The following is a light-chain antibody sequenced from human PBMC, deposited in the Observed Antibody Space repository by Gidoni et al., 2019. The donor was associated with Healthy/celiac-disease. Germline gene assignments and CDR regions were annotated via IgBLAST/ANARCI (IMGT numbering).Light chain of an antibody. CDR3: QQYGSSPLT. CDR1: QSVSSSY. J-gene: IGKJ4*01. Sequence: EIVLTQSPGTLSLAPGERATLSCRASQSVSSSYLAWYQQKPGQAPRLLNYGASSRATGIPDRFSGSGSGTDFTLTISRLEPEDCAVYYCQQYGSSPLTFGGGTKVEIK. V-gene: IGKV3-20*01. CDR2: GAS.